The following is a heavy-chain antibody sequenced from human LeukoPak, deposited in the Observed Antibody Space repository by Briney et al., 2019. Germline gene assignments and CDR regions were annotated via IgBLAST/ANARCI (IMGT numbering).Heavy chain of an antibody. CDR1: GYTFTSYY. J-gene: IGHJ4*02. V-gene: IGHV1-46*01. CDR2: INPSGGST. CDR3: ARDFSPYYGSSGYYPDY. D-gene: IGHD3-22*01. Sequence: GASVKVSCKASGYTFTSYYMHWVRQAPGQGLEWMGIINPSGGSTSYAQKFQGRVTMTRDTSTSTVYMELSSLRSEDTAVYYCARDFSPYYGSSGYYPDYWGQGTLVTVSS.